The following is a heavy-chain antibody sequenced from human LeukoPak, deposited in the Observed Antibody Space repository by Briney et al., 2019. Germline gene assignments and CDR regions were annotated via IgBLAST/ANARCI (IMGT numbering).Heavy chain of an antibody. V-gene: IGHV1-18*01. CDR1: GYTFTSYG. J-gene: IGHJ6*04. CDR2: ISAYNSNT. CDR3: ARDYSSSWYPYYGMDV. Sequence: ASVKVSCKASGYTFTSYGISWVRQAPGQGLEWMGWISAYNSNTNYAQKLQGRVTMTTDTSTSTAYMELRRLRTDDTAVCYCARDYSSSWYPYYGMDVWGEGTTVTVSS. D-gene: IGHD6-13*01.